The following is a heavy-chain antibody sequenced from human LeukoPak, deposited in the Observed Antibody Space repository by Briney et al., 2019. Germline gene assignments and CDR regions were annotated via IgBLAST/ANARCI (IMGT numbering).Heavy chain of an antibody. D-gene: IGHD7-27*01. CDR1: GYTFTSYG. Sequence: ASVKVSCKASGYTFTSYGISWVRQAPGQGLEWMGWISAYNGNTNYAQKLQGRVTMTTDTSTSTAYMELRSLRSDDTAVYYCARGPSTGDLYAYYYYCYMDVWGKGTTVTVSS. J-gene: IGHJ6*03. CDR3: ARGPSTGDLYAYYYYCYMDV. V-gene: IGHV1-18*01. CDR2: ISAYNGNT.